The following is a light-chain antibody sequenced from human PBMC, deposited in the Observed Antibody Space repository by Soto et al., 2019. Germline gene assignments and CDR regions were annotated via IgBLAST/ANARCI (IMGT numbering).Light chain of an antibody. CDR1: QSISRY. Sequence: DIQMTQSPSSLSASVGDRVTMTCRSSQSISRYLNWYQQKPGKAPKLLIYAASSLQSGVPSRFSGNGSGTDFTLTISSLQPEDFAAYSCQQSFSTPLTFGGGTKVDIK. CDR3: QQSFSTPLT. V-gene: IGKV1-39*01. J-gene: IGKJ4*01. CDR2: AAS.